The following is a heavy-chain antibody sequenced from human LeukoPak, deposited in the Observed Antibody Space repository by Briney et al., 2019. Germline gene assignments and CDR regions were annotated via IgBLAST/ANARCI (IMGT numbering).Heavy chain of an antibody. D-gene: IGHD3-9*01. Sequence: ALVKVSCKASGYTFTSYDINWVRQATGQGLEWMGWMNPNSGNTGYAQKFQGRVTMTRNTSISTAYMELSSLRSEDTAVYYCARGLIRYFDWLLHEDSYFDYWGQGTLVTVSS. CDR3: ARGLIRYFDWLLHEDSYFDY. J-gene: IGHJ4*02. CDR2: MNPNSGNT. V-gene: IGHV1-8*01. CDR1: GYTFTSYD.